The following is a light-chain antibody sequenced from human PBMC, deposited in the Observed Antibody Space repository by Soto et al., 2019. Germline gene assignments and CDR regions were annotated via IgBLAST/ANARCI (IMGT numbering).Light chain of an antibody. J-gene: IGKJ1*01. V-gene: IGKV3-20*01. CDR1: QSVSSSY. CDR3: QQYGSSPWT. Sequence: EIMLTQSPGTLSLSPGERANLSCRASQSVSSSYLAWYQQKPGQAPRLLIYGASSRATGIPDRFSGSGSGTDFTLTISRLEPEDFAVYYCQQYGSSPWTFGQGTKVDIK. CDR2: GAS.